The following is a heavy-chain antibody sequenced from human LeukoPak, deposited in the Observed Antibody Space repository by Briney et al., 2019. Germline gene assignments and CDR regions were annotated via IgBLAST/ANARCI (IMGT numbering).Heavy chain of an antibody. J-gene: IGHJ6*03. CDR2: IHYSGRP. D-gene: IGHD2-2*01. Sequence: SETLSLTCTVSGGSISGHYWTWIRQPPGKGLEWIGQIHYSGRPDYNPSLKSRVTISVDTSKNQLSLKVTSVTGADTAVYYCARVRSRYCSSTSCYGYYYYMDVWGKGTTVTVSS. V-gene: IGHV4-59*11. CDR1: GGSISGHY. CDR3: ARVRSRYCSSTSCYGYYYYMDV.